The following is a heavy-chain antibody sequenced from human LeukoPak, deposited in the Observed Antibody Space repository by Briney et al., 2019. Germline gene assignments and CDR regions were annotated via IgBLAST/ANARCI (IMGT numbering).Heavy chain of an antibody. J-gene: IGHJ5*02. CDR2: ISGSGGST. Sequence: PGGSLRLSCAASGFTFSSYAMSWVRQAPGKGLEWVSAISGSGGSTYYADSVKGGFTISRDNSKNTLYLQMNSLRAEDTAVYYCAKAGYCSSTSCYAAGSFDPWGQGTLVTVSS. D-gene: IGHD2-2*03. CDR3: AKAGYCSSTSCYAAGSFDP. V-gene: IGHV3-23*01. CDR1: GFTFSSYA.